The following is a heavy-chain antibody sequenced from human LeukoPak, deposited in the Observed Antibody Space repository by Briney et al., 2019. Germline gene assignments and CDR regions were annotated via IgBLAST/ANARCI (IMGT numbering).Heavy chain of an antibody. CDR3: AIYGDYEGGYFDY. J-gene: IGHJ4*02. Sequence: ASVKVSCKASGGTFSSYAISWVRQAPGQGLEWMGGIIPIFGTANYAQKFQGRVTITADESTSTAYMELSSLRSEDTAVYYCAIYGDYEGGYFDYWGQGTLVTVSS. D-gene: IGHD4-17*01. V-gene: IGHV1-69*01. CDR2: IIPIFGTA. CDR1: GGTFSSYA.